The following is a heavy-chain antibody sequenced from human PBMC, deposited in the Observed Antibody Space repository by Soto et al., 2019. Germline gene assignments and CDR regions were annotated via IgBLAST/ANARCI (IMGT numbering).Heavy chain of an antibody. CDR2: LSPSGGET. D-gene: IGHD4-17*01. Sequence: GSLRLSCVASGFTFSTYAIIWCRHSAGKGLEWVSALSPSGGETYYADSVKGRFTISRDNSMNALYLQMNSLRVEDTAVYFCAHPRGYGVFDAYDIWGQGTMVTVSS. V-gene: IGHV3-23*01. J-gene: IGHJ3*02. CDR1: GFTFSTYA. CDR3: AHPRGYGVFDAYDI.